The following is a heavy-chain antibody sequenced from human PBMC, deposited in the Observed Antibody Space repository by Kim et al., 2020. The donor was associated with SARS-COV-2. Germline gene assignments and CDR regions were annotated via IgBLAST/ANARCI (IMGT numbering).Heavy chain of an antibody. J-gene: IGHJ3*02. Sequence: GESLKISCKGSGYSFTSYWISWVRQMPGKGLEWMGRIDPSDSYTNYSPSFQGHVTISADKSISTAYLQWSSLKASDTAMYYCARLDPLGYCSSTSCPGAFDIWGQGTMVTVSS. CDR3: ARLDPLGYCSSTSCPGAFDI. D-gene: IGHD2-2*01. CDR2: IDPSDSYT. CDR1: GYSFTSYW. V-gene: IGHV5-10-1*01.